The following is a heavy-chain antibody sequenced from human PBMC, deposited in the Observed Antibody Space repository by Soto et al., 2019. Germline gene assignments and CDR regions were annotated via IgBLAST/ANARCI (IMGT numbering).Heavy chain of an antibody. CDR1: GGSFSGYY. V-gene: IGHV4-34*01. D-gene: IGHD2-2*01. J-gene: IGHJ6*03. CDR2: INHGGST. Sequence: SETLSLTCAVYGGSFSGYYWSWIRQPPGKGLEWIGEINHGGSTNYNPSLKSRVTISVDTSKNQFSLKLSSVTAADTAVYYCARARKSDIVVVPAARYYMAVWGKGTTVTVAS. CDR3: ARARKSDIVVVPAARYYMAV.